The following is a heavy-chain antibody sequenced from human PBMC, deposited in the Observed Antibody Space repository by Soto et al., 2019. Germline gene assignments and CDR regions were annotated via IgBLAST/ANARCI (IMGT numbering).Heavy chain of an antibody. V-gene: IGHV4-4*02. Sequence: QVQLQESGPGLMQPSGTLSLTCAVSGGSISDNWWSWVRQPPGKGLEWIGEIYHTGNRHYNPSLEGRVTISVDKSKNHFSLNLNSVTAADTAVYYCARHLAVSGTRGFDYWGQGILVTVSS. J-gene: IGHJ4*02. CDR1: GGSISDNW. D-gene: IGHD1-26*01. CDR2: IYHTGNR. CDR3: ARHLAVSGTRGFDY.